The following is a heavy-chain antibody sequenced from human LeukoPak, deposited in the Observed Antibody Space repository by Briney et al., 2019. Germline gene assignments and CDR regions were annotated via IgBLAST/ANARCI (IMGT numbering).Heavy chain of an antibody. J-gene: IGHJ4*02. Sequence: GGSLRLSCAASGFTFSSYAMSWVRQAPGKGLDWVSAISGSGGSTYYADSVKGRFTISRDNSKNTLYLQMNSLRAEDTAVYYCAKDTVYYYDSSGYYWGQGTLVTVSS. CDR2: ISGSGGST. CDR3: AKDTVYYYDSSGYY. D-gene: IGHD3-22*01. V-gene: IGHV3-23*01. CDR1: GFTFSSYA.